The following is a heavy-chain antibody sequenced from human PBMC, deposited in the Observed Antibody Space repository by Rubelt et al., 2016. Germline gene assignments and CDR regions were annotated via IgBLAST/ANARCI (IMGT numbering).Heavy chain of an antibody. Sequence: QVQLQESGPGLVKPSETLSLTCTVSGGSISSYYWSWIRQPPGKGLEWIGYIYYSGSTNNNPSLNGRVTISLDTSKNKVSLKLRSVTAADTAVYYCARDLRSGYAEGYGMDVWGQGTTVTVSS. CDR2: IYYSGST. D-gene: IGHD5-12*01. CDR1: GGSISSYY. CDR3: ARDLRSGYAEGYGMDV. J-gene: IGHJ6*02. V-gene: IGHV4-59*01.